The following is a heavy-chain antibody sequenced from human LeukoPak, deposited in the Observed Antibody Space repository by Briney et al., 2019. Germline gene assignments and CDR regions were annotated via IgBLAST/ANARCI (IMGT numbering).Heavy chain of an antibody. CDR3: AKDGGNWYDSEGNYLMRSYMDV. CDR1: GFTFSHYG. J-gene: IGHJ6*03. CDR2: ISFDAEGD. D-gene: IGHD3-16*01. V-gene: IGHV3-30*18. Sequence: PGGSLRLSCVTSGFTFSHYGMHWVRQLPGKGLEWVAAISFDAEGDYHVDSVKGRFTIFRDNSKNTLYLQMNSLRVEDTAVYYCAKDGGNWYDSEGNYLMRSYMDVWGKGTTVTVSS.